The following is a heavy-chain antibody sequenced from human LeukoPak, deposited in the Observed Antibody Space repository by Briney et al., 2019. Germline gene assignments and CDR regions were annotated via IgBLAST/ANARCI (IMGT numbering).Heavy chain of an antibody. J-gene: IGHJ4*02. CDR3: ARDCSSGNCRGALDY. V-gene: IGHV3-64*01. CDR1: GFSLRKHP. CDR2: ISGDGGTT. D-gene: IGHD3-22*01. Sequence: GGSLRLSCAASGFSLRKHPMHWVRQAPGKGLEFVSAISGDGGTTFYASSVKGRFTISRDNSKNMVVLQMGSLRTDDMGVYFCARDCSSGNCRGALDYWGQGALVTVSS.